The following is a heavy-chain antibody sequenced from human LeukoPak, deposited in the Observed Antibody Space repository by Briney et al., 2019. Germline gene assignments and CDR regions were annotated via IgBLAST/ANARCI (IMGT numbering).Heavy chain of an antibody. D-gene: IGHD3-3*01. V-gene: IGHV4-39*01. CDR2: IYYSGST. Sequence: SETLSLTCTVSGGSISSSSYYWGWIRQPPGKGLEWIGSIYYSGSTYYNPSLKSRVTISVDTSKNQFSLKLSSVTAADTAVYYCARYPARLSLRFLQSGPWGQGTLVTVSS. CDR1: GGSISSSSYY. J-gene: IGHJ5*02. CDR3: ARYPARLSLRFLQSGP.